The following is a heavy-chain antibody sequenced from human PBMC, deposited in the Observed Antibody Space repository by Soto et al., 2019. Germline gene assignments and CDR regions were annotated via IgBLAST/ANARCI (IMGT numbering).Heavy chain of an antibody. CDR3: ASMVGGYCTNGVCSNYYGMDV. CDR2: IDPSDSYT. J-gene: IGHJ6*02. V-gene: IGHV5-10-1*01. CDR1: GYSFTSYG. D-gene: IGHD2-8*01. Sequence: XGSLKISCKGCGYSFTSYGISWVRQMPGKGLEWMGSIDPSDSYTNYSPSFQGHVTISADKSISTAYLQWSSLKASDTAMYYCASMVGGYCTNGVCSNYYGMDVWGQGTTVTVSS.